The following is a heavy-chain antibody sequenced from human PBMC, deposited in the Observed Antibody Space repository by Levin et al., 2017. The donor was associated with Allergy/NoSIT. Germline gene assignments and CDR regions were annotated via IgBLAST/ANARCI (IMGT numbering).Heavy chain of an antibody. CDR1: GFTFSHFG. CDR2: ITYDGNNT. CDR3: ARDPGLLMMYAKDYFDN. J-gene: IGHJ4*02. Sequence: GGSLRLSCAASGFTFSHFGMHWVRQAPGKGLEWVAVITYDGNNTYYADSVKGRFTISRDNSKNRLYLEMNSLRTEDTAVYYCARDPGLLMMYAKDYFDNWGRGTLVT. D-gene: IGHD2-8*01. V-gene: IGHV3-30*13.